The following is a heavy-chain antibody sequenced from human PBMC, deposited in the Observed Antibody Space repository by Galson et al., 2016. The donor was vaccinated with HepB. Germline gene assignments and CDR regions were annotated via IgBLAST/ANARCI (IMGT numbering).Heavy chain of an antibody. J-gene: IGHJ4*02. V-gene: IGHV4-39*01. CDR3: ASLRDGYNLNY. Sequence: LSLTCNVSGGSITSSSYFWGWIRQPPGKGLEWIGSIYYSGSTYYKPSLKSRVTISVDTSKNQFSLKMSSVTAADTAVYYCASLRDGYNLNYWGQGTLVTVSS. D-gene: IGHD5-24*01. CDR1: GGSITSSSYF. CDR2: IYYSGST.